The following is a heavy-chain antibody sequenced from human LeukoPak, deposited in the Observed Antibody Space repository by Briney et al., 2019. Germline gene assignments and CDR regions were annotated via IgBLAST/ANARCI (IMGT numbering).Heavy chain of an antibody. D-gene: IGHD1-26*01. CDR1: GFTFSSYA. J-gene: IGHJ4*02. CDR3: ARVEYSGSYDY. CDR2: ISYDGSNK. Sequence: GRSLRLSCAASGFTFSSYAMHWVRQAPGKGLEWVAVISYDGSNKYYADSVKGRFTISRDNSKNTLYLQMNSLRAEDTAVYYCARVEYSGSYDYWGQGTLVTVSS. V-gene: IGHV3-30-3*01.